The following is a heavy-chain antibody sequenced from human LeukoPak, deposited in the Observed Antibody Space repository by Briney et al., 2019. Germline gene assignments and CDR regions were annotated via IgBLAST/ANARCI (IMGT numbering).Heavy chain of an antibody. J-gene: IGHJ4*02. V-gene: IGHV4-39*01. CDR1: GGSIYNSHYY. CDR2: IHYSGST. Sequence: PSETLSLTCTVSGGSIYNSHYYGGWIRQPPGGGLEWIASIHYSGSTHYNPSLKSRVTISVDTSKNQFSLKLSSVTAADTAVYYCVRLASGLIDYWGQGALVTVSS. CDR3: VRLASGLIDY. D-gene: IGHD6-19*01.